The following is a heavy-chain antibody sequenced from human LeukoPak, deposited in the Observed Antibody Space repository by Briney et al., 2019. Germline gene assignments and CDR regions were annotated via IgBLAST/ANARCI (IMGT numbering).Heavy chain of an antibody. V-gene: IGHV3-21*01. J-gene: IGHJ3*02. CDR1: GFTFSSYS. CDR3: AKLYSSSWYSAFDI. D-gene: IGHD6-13*01. Sequence: GGSLRLSCAASGFTFSSYSMNWVRQAPGKGLEWVSSISSSSSYIYYADSVKGRFTISRDNAKNSLYLQMNSLRAEDTAVYYCAKLYSSSWYSAFDIWGQGTTVTVSS. CDR2: ISSSSSYI.